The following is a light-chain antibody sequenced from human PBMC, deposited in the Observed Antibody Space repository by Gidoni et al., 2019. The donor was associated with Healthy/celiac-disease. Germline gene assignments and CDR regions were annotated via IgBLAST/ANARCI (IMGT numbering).Light chain of an antibody. V-gene: IGKV1-9*01. CDR1: KGISSY. CDR3: QQLNSYLALT. J-gene: IGKJ4*01. Sequence: DIQFPQSPSFLSASVGDRVTITCRASKGISSYLAWYQQKPGKAPKLLIYAASTWQSGVPSRFSGSGAGTEFTLTISSRQPEDFATYYCQQLNSYLALTFGGGTKVEIK. CDR2: AAS.